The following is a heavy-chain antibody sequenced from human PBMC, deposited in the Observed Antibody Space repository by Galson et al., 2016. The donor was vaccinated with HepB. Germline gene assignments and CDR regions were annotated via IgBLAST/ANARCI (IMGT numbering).Heavy chain of an antibody. Sequence: SLRLSCAASGFTFSSYTMHWVRQAPGKGLERVALISFDGSNKYYADSVKGRFTISRDNSKNTLYLQVNSLRGGDTAVYYCARDRLHGDYGIDFWGQGTLVTVSS. V-gene: IGHV3-30-3*01. D-gene: IGHD4-17*01. J-gene: IGHJ4*02. CDR1: GFTFSSYT. CDR3: ARDRLHGDYGIDF. CDR2: ISFDGSNK.